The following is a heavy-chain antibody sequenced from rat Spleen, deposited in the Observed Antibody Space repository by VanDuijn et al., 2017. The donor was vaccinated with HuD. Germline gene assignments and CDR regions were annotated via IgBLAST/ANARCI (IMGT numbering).Heavy chain of an antibody. CDR2: ITNSAGGT. CDR3: ARGSTVATVLDV. Sequence: EVQLVESGGGQVQPGRSLKLSCVASGFTFNNYWMTWIRQAPGKGLEWVASITNSAGGTYCRDSVKGRFTISRDNAKSTLYLQMDSLRSEDTATYYCARGSTVATVLDVWGQGASVTVSS. J-gene: IGHJ4*01. V-gene: IGHV5-31*01. CDR1: GFTFNNYW. D-gene: IGHD1-8*01.